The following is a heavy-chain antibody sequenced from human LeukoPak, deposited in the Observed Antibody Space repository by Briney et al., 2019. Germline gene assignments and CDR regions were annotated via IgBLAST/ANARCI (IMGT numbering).Heavy chain of an antibody. CDR2: ISAYNGNT. D-gene: IGHD6-19*01. CDR1: GYTFTSYG. J-gene: IGHJ5*02. CDR3: ARARTVGRAVAGTGAPKNNWFDP. V-gene: IGHV1-18*01. Sequence: GASVKVSCKASGYTFTSYGISWVRQAPGQGLEWVGWISAYNGNTNYAQKLQGRVTMTTDTSTSTAYMELRSLRSDDTAVYYCARARTVGRAVAGTGAPKNNWFDPWGQGTLVTVSS.